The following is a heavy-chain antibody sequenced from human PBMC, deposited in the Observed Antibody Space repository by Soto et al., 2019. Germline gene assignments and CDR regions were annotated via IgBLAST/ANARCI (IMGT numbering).Heavy chain of an antibody. D-gene: IGHD3-3*01. CDR1: GVSISSNNYY. CDR2: VYYSGNT. J-gene: IGHJ6*02. V-gene: IGHV4-39*01. CDR3: ARLHYNSWSSHYSGGMDV. Sequence: QLQLQESGPGLVKPSETLSLTCTVSGVSISSNNYYWGWIRQPPGKGLEWIGSVYYSGNTYYNPSLRRRVTISVDASRNQFSLRMTSVTAADTAVYYCARLHYNSWSSHYSGGMDVWGLGTTVTVSS.